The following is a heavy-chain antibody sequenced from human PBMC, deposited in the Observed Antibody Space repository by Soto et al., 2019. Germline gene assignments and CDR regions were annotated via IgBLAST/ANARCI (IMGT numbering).Heavy chain of an antibody. CDR2: ISRSNSYI. CDR1: GFTFSSYS. J-gene: IGHJ4*02. D-gene: IGHD6-19*01. V-gene: IGHV3-21*06. Sequence: EVQLVESGGGLVKPGGSLRLSCAASGFTFSSYSMNWVRQAPGKGLEWVASISRSNSYIYYADSVKGRFTISRDNAKNSRYLQMNSLRAEDTAVYYCARDGGYSSGWYQFGYWGQGTLVTVSS. CDR3: ARDGGYSSGWYQFGY.